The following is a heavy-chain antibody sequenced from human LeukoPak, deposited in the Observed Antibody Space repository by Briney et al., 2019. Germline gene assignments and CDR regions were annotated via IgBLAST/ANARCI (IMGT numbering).Heavy chain of an antibody. CDR3: AKDPDTTYCSGGSCYTNWLDP. J-gene: IGHJ5*02. CDR1: GFTFSSYA. CDR2: MSGSGCST. Sequence: GGSLRLSCAASGFTFSSYAMSWVRQAPGKGLEWVSAMSGSGCSTYYADSVKGRFTISRDNSKNTLYLQMNSLRAEDTAVYYCAKDPDTTYCSGGSCYTNWLDPWGQGTLVTVSS. V-gene: IGHV3-23*01. D-gene: IGHD2-15*01.